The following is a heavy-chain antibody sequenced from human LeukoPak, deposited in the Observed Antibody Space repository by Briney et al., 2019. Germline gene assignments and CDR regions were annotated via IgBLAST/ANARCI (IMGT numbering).Heavy chain of an antibody. D-gene: IGHD1-1*01. CDR2: INPNSGGT. J-gene: IGHJ6*03. Sequence: GASVKVSCKASGYTFTGYYMHWVRQAPGQGLEWMGWINPNSGGTNYAQKFQGRVTMTRDTSISTAYMKLSRLRSDDTAVYYCARGGGDWNDGLDYYYYYMDVWGKGTTVTVSS. V-gene: IGHV1-2*02. CDR3: ARGGGDWNDGLDYYYYYMDV. CDR1: GYTFTGYY.